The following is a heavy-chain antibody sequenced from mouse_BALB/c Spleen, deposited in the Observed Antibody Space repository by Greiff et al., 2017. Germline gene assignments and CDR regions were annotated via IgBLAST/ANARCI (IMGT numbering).Heavy chain of an antibody. CDR1: GFSLSTSGMG. J-gene: IGHJ3*01. V-gene: IGHV8-12*01. CDR3: ARREGYYGNFAY. D-gene: IGHD2-1*01. CDR2: IYWDDDK. Sequence: ESGPGILQPSQTLSLTCSFSGFSLSTSGMGVSWIRQPSGKGLEWLAHIYWDDDKRYNPSLKSRLTISKDTSRNQVFLKITSVDTADTATYYCARREGYYGNFAYWGQGTLVTVSA.